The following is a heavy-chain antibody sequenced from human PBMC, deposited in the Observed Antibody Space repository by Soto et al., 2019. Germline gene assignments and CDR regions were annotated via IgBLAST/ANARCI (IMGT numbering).Heavy chain of an antibody. Sequence: SETLSLTCTVSGGSISSYYWSWIRQPPGKGLEWIGYIYYSGSTNYNPSLKSRVTISVDTSKNRFSLKLSSVTAADTAVYYCARFIAVAAEFYFDYWGPGTLGTLSS. CDR2: IYYSGST. J-gene: IGHJ4*02. D-gene: IGHD6-19*01. CDR1: GGSISSYY. V-gene: IGHV4-59*01. CDR3: ARFIAVAAEFYFDY.